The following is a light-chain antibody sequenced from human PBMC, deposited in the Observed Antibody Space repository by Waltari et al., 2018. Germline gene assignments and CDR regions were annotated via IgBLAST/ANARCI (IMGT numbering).Light chain of an antibody. J-gene: IGLJ2*01. V-gene: IGLV2-14*03. CDR2: DVS. CDR3: SSYISSDTLEL. CDR1: SSDVGGYNY. Sequence: QSALTQPASVSGSPGQALTISCTGTSSDVGGYNYVSWYQQHPGKAPKLIIYDVSNRPSGVSNRFSGSKSGNTASLTISGLQAEDEADYYCSSYISSDTLELFGGGTSLTV.